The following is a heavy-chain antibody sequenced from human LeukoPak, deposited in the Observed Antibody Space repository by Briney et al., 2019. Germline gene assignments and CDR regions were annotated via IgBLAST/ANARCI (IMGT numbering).Heavy chain of an antibody. CDR2: IYSGGST. Sequence: GGSLRLSCAASGITVTSNHMSWVRQAPGKELEWVSVIYSGGSTYYADSVKGRFTISRDNSKNTLYLQMDSLRTEDTAVYYCAKVRDWGYYYDSSGPPDYWGQGTLVTVSP. D-gene: IGHD3-22*01. V-gene: IGHV3-66*01. CDR1: GITVTSNH. J-gene: IGHJ4*02. CDR3: AKVRDWGYYYDSSGPPDY.